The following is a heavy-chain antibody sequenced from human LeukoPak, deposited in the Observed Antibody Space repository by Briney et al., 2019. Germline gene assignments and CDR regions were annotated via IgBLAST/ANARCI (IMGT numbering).Heavy chain of an antibody. D-gene: IGHD3-22*01. CDR2: ISWDGGST. J-gene: IGHJ4*02. CDR3: ARELGLSKLYDSSGTTIN. CDR1: GFTFDHYT. Sequence: GGSLRLSCAASGFTFDHYTMHWVRQAPVKGLEWVSLISWDGGSTYYADSVKGRFTISRDNSKNSLSLQMNSLRAEDTAVYYCARELGLSKLYDSSGTTINWGQGTLVTVSS. V-gene: IGHV3-43*01.